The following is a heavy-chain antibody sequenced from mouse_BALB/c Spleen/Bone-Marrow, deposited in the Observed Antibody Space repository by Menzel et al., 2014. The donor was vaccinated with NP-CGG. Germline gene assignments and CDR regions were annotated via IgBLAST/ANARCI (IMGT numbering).Heavy chain of an antibody. D-gene: IGHD1-1*01. J-gene: IGHJ4*01. CDR2: INPRSGRT. CDR3: ARGLYGAMDY. CDR1: GYTFTSYW. V-gene: IGHV1S81*02. Sequence: VKLQESGAELVKPGASVKLPCKASGYTFTSYWMYWVIQRPGQGLEWIGEINPRSGRTNYNEKFKSRATLTVDKSSSTAYMQLSSLTSEDSAVYYCARGLYGAMDYWGQGTSVTVSS.